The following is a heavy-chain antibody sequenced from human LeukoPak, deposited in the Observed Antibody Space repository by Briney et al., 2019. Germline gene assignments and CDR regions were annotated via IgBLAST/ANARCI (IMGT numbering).Heavy chain of an antibody. V-gene: IGHV4-39*01. Sequence: SETLSLTCTVSAASFISSSHHWGWIRQSPGKGLEWIGTVYYGRTTYYNPSLDGRVTISLDTSANHFSLQLNSVTAADTAVYYCVRHDGRGGATMGAFDSWGQGTLVTVSS. CDR2: VYYGRTT. CDR3: VRHDGRGGATMGAFDS. CDR1: AASFISSSHH. D-gene: IGHD5-12*01. J-gene: IGHJ5*01.